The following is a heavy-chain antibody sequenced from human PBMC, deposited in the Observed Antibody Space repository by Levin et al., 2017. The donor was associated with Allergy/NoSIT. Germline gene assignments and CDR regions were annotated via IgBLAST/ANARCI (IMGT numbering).Heavy chain of an antibody. CDR2: ISGSGETT. D-gene: IGHD3-10*01. CDR1: GLTFSSYA. V-gene: IGHV3-23*01. Sequence: GGSLRLSCAASGLTFSSYAMSWVRQASGKGLEWVSTISGSGETTYHADSVKGRFTISRDNSRNTVFLQMNSLRADDTAIYYCAKAFGFGVRGGAFDYWGQGTLVTVSS. CDR3: AKAFGFGVRGGAFDY. J-gene: IGHJ4*02.